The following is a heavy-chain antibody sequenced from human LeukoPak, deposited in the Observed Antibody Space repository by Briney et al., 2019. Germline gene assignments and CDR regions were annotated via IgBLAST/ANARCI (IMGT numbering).Heavy chain of an antibody. D-gene: IGHD3-22*01. Sequence: SETLSLTCAVSGGSISSGGYSWGWIRQPPGKGLEWIGYIYHSGSTHYNPSLKSRVTISVDRSKNQFSLKLSSVTAADTAVYYCARVGGVGPTMNPPFDPWGQGTLVTVSS. CDR1: GGSISSGGYS. J-gene: IGHJ5*02. CDR2: IYHSGST. V-gene: IGHV4-30-2*01. CDR3: ARVGGVGPTMNPPFDP.